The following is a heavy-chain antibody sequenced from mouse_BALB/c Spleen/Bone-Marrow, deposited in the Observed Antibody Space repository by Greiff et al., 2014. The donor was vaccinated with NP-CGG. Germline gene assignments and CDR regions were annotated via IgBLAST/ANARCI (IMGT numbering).Heavy chain of an antibody. J-gene: IGHJ2*01. Sequence: VQLQQSGPGLVKPSQTVSLTCTVTGISITTGNYRWSWIRQFPGNKLEWIGYIYYSGTITYNPSLTSRATITRDTSKNQFFLEMNSLTAEDTATYYCARYGNVYFDYWGQGTTLTVSS. D-gene: IGHD2-10*02. V-gene: IGHV3-5*02. CDR3: ARYGNVYFDY. CDR1: GISITTGNYR. CDR2: IYYSGTI.